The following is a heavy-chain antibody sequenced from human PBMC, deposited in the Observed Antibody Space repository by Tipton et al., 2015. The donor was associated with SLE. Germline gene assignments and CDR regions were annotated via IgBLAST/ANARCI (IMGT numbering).Heavy chain of an antibody. CDR2: IYYSGGT. V-gene: IGHV4-59*01. D-gene: IGHD1-14*01. CDR3: ARYSRITWDFDF. CDR1: GDSISNYY. Sequence: TLSLTCTVSGDSISNYYWSWIRQPPGKGLEWIGYIYYSGGTNYSPSLKSRVTFSVDRSKNQFSLSLTSVTPADTAVYFCARYSRITWDFDFWGQGALVTVSS. J-gene: IGHJ4*02.